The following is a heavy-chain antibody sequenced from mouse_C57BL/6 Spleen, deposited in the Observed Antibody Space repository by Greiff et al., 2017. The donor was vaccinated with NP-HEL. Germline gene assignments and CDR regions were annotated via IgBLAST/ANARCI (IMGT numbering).Heavy chain of an antibody. D-gene: IGHD2-5*01. J-gene: IGHJ1*03. CDR3: ARYSNILYWYFDV. CDR1: GYTFTSYW. CDR2: IDPSDSYT. V-gene: IGHV1-69*01. Sequence: QVQLQQPGAELVMPGASVKLSCKASGYTFTSYWMHWVKQRPGQGLEWIGEIDPSDSYTNYNQKFKGKSTLTVDKSSSTAYMQLSSLTSEDSAVYYCARYSNILYWYFDVWGTGTTVTVSS.